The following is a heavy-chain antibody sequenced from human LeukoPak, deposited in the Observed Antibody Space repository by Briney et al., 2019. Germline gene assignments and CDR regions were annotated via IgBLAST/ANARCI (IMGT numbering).Heavy chain of an antibody. CDR1: AFTFSSFG. CDR2: IISSGSYI. V-gene: IGHV3-21*01. CDR3: ARGSGVQVWSSLDY. J-gene: IGHJ4*02. D-gene: IGHD5-18*01. Sequence: GRSLRPSCAASAFTFSSFGMSWVRQAPGEGLEWVSSIISSGSYIYYADSVKGRFTISRDNAKNSLYLQMNSLRVEDTAVYYCARGSGVQVWSSLDYWGQGTLVTVSS.